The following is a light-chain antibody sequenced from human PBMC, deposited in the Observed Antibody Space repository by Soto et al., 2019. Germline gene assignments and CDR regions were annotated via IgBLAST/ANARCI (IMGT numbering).Light chain of an antibody. J-gene: IGLJ3*02. CDR2: KDR. CDR1: VLRKRD. CDR3: SCVADYTWV. V-gene: IGLV3-27*01. Sequence: SYELTQPASVSVSPGQTARITCSGDVLRKRDGRWFQQRPGQAPVLVIYKDRERPSGIPERLSGSRSGTTVTLTISGAQVEDEADYYCSCVADYTWVFGGGTKLTVL.